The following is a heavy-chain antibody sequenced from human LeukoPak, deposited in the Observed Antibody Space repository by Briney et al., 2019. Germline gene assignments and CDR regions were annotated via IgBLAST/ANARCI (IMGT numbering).Heavy chain of an antibody. J-gene: IGHJ4*02. Sequence: ASAKVSCKASGYTFTSYGISWVRQAPGQGLEWMGWISAYNGNTNYAQKLQGRVTMTTDTSTSTAYMELRSLRSDDPAVYYCARDRALDSQYQTRVFDYWGQGTLVTVSS. CDR1: GYTFTSYG. V-gene: IGHV1-18*01. D-gene: IGHD2-2*01. CDR3: ARDRALDSQYQTRVFDY. CDR2: ISAYNGNT.